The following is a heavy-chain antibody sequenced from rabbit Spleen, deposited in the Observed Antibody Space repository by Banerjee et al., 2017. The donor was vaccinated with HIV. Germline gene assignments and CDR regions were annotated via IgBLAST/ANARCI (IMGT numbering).Heavy chain of an antibody. CDR1: GFTLSSYYM. Sequence: QEQLEESAGGLVQPGGSLKLSCKASGFTLSSYYMNWVRQAPGKGLEWIGCMNTVSGNTVYATWAKGRFPISRTSSTTVTLQMTSLTAADTATYFCAWDAGTSFSTYGMDLWGPGTLVTVS. D-gene: IGHD8-1*01. J-gene: IGHJ6*01. CDR3: AWDAGTSFSTYGMDL. CDR2: MNTVSGNT. V-gene: IGHV1S45*01.